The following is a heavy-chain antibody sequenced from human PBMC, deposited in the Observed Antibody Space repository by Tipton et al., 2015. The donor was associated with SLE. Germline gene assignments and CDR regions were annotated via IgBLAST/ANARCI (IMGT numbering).Heavy chain of an antibody. CDR2: IRPDSSDT. Sequence: QSGPEVKKPGASVKVSCKASGYSFTTYDITWVRQAPGQGLEWMGWIRPDSSDTDYAQKLQGRVTMTTDTSTSTAYMELRSLTSDDTAVYYCARDNDDYGDYDYWGQGTLGTVSS. V-gene: IGHV1-18*01. CDR1: GYSFTTYD. CDR3: ARDNDDYGDYDY. J-gene: IGHJ4*02. D-gene: IGHD4-17*01.